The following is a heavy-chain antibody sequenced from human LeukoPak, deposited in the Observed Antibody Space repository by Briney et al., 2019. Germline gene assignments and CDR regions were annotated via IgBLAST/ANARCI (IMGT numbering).Heavy chain of an antibody. V-gene: IGHV3-7*01. CDR3: TSQNDYFEY. CDR1: GFTFSTHW. J-gene: IGHJ4*02. CDR2: INQDGSDK. Sequence: PGGSLRLSCAASGFTFSTHWMSWVRQAPGKGLEWVANINQDGSDKYYVDSVKGRFTISRDNAKNSLHLQMDSLKAEDTAVYYCTSQNDYFEYWGQGTPVTVSS.